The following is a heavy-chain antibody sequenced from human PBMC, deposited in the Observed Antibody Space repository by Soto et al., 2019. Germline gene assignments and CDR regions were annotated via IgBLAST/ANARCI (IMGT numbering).Heavy chain of an antibody. V-gene: IGHV3-33*01. CDR2: IWYDGSNK. CDR3: ASASGATVS. J-gene: IGHJ4*02. CDR1: GFNFSNYG. D-gene: IGHD3-10*01. Sequence: QVQLVEAGGGVVHPGRSLRLSCAASGFNFSNYGMQWVRQAPGTGLEWGAHIWYDGSNKYYADSVKGRFTISRDKSKNTLYLQMDSLRPDDTAVYYCASASGATVSGGQGTLVTV.